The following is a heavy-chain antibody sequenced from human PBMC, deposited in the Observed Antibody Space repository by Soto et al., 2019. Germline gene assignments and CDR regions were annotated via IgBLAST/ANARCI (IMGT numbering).Heavy chain of an antibody. CDR2: IFYSGST. J-gene: IGHJ5*02. Sequence: QLQLLESGPGLVKASETLSLTCNVSGGSISTGRSYCALIRQPPGNGLEWLANIFYSGSTYYNPSLARRVAVSVDPSQNEFSLTLRSVTAADTAVYYCARQPTTGDTDLWFDPWGQGTLVTVSS. V-gene: IGHV4-39*01. CDR3: ARQPTTGDTDLWFDP. D-gene: IGHD2-21*01. CDR1: GGSISTGRSY.